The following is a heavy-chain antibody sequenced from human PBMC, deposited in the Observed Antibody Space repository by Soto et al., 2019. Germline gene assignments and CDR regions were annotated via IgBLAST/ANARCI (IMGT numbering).Heavy chain of an antibody. D-gene: IGHD2-2*01. CDR1: GFTFSSYG. CDR2: ISYDGSNK. V-gene: IGHV3-30*18. J-gene: IGHJ3*02. CDR3: EKDNRYQLSNAFDI. Sequence: VGSLRLSCAASGFTFSSYGMHWVRQAPGKGLEWVAVISYDGSNKYYADSVKGRFTISRDNSKNTLYLQMNSLRAEDTAVYYCEKDNRYQLSNAFDIWGQGTMVT.